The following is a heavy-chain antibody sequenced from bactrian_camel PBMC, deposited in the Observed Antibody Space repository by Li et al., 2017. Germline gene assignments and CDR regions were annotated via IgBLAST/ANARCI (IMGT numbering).Heavy chain of an antibody. CDR3: AAVRTYASRCTVLAAGYNG. V-gene: IGHV3S53*01. CDR1: GYTVSDGKC. Sequence: HVQLVESGGASVQAGGSLRLSCVASGYTVSDGKCMAWFRQGPGAERERVARIASDGTTKYLDSVKERFTISKDNAKSTLYLQMDSLKPEDTAMYYCAAVRTYASRCTVLAAGYNGWGQ. D-gene: IGHD6*01. J-gene: IGHJ4*01. CDR2: IASDGTT.